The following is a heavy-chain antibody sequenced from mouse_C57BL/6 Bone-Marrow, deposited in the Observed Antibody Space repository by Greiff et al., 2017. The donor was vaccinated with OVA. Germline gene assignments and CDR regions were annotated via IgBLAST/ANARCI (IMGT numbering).Heavy chain of an antibody. CDR1: GFTFSSYG. Sequence: EVQLVESGGDLVKPGGSLKLSCAASGFTFSSYGMSWVRQTPDKRLEWVATISSGGSYTYYPDSVKGRYTISRDNAKNTQYLQMSSLTSEDTAMYYCARRGSTMVTTWGFDVWYTGDTITVSA. V-gene: IGHV5-6*01. CDR2: ISSGGSYT. CDR3: ARRGSTMVTTWGFDV. D-gene: IGHD2-2*01. J-gene: IGHJ1*03.